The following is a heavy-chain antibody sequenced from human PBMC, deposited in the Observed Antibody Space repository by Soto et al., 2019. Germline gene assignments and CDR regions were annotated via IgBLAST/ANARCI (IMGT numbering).Heavy chain of an antibody. CDR2: VFPGGPT. Sequence: SETLSLTCAVSGYSISSAYYWGWIRQPAGKGLEWIGHVFPGGPTSHNSSLKSRVSMSVDTSKNQFSLTLTSVTAADTAVYYCARTLSGFTYGSRQFYFDYWGQGTLVTVSS. CDR1: GYSISSAYY. CDR3: ARTLSGFTYGSRQFYFDY. J-gene: IGHJ4*02. V-gene: IGHV4-38-2*01. D-gene: IGHD3-10*01.